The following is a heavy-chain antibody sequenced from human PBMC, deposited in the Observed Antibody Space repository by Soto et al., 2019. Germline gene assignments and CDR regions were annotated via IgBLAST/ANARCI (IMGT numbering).Heavy chain of an antibody. Sequence: QVQLVQSGAEVRKPGASVKVSCKASAYTFTSYAITWVRQAPGQGLEWMGWISAYNGKTNYAQKLQGRGTMTTDTSTSTAYMELRSLRSDDTAVYYCARDRVDDIRWDYFDYWGQGTLVTVSS. J-gene: IGHJ4*02. CDR2: ISAYNGKT. V-gene: IGHV1-18*01. CDR3: ARDRVDDIRWDYFDY. D-gene: IGHD3-22*01. CDR1: AYTFTSYA.